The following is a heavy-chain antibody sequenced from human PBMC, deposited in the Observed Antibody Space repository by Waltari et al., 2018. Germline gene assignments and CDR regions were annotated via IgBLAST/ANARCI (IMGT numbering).Heavy chain of an antibody. CDR2: MNPNSVNT. Sequence: QVQLVQSGAEVKKPGASVKVSCKASGYTFTSYDINWVRQATGQGLEWMGWMNPNSVNTGYAQKFQGRVTITRNTSISTAYMELSSLRSDDTAVYYCASSSYDSSGRAFDIWGQGTMVTVSS. V-gene: IGHV1-8*03. J-gene: IGHJ3*02. CDR3: ASSSYDSSGRAFDI. CDR1: GYTFTSYD. D-gene: IGHD3-22*01.